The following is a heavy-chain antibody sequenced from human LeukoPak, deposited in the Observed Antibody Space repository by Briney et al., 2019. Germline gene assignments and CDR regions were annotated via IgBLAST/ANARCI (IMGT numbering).Heavy chain of an antibody. Sequence: GRSLRLSCAASGFTFSSYGVHWVRQAPGKGLEWVAVISYDGSNKYYADSVKGRFTISRDNSKNTLYLQMNSLRAEDTAVYYCAKSGIAAAGINYWGQGTLVTVSS. CDR2: ISYDGSNK. CDR1: GFTFSSYG. D-gene: IGHD6-13*01. CDR3: AKSGIAAAGINY. J-gene: IGHJ4*02. V-gene: IGHV3-30*18.